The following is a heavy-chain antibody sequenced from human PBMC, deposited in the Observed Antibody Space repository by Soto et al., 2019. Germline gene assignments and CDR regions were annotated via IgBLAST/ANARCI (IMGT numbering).Heavy chain of an antibody. CDR1: GYTFTGYY. J-gene: IGHJ4*02. V-gene: IGHV1-2*04. Sequence: GASVKVSCKASGYTFTGYYMHWVRQAPGQGLEWMGWINPNSGGTNYAQKFQGWVTMTRDTSISTAYMELSRLRSDDTAVYYCARGPPPTYYYGSGTLDYWGQGTLVTVSS. CDR3: ARGPPPTYYYGSGTLDY. D-gene: IGHD3-10*01. CDR2: INPNSGGT.